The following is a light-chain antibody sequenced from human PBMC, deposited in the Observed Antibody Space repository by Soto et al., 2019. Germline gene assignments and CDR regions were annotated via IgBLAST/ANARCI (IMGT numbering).Light chain of an antibody. CDR1: QSVSSY. V-gene: IGKV3-11*01. CDR2: DAS. J-gene: IGKJ2*01. Sequence: EIVSTQSPATLSLSPGERATLSCRASQSVSSYLAWYQQKPGQAPRLLIYDASKRATGIPARFSGSGSGTDFTLTISSLEPEDSAVYYCQQRVNWPHTFGQGTKLEIK. CDR3: QQRVNWPHT.